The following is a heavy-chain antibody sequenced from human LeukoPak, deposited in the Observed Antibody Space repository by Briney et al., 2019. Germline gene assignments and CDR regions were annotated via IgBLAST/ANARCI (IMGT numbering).Heavy chain of an antibody. CDR2: IYTSGST. V-gene: IGHV4-61*02. Sequence: SQTLSLTCTVSGGSISSGSYYWSWIRQPAGKGLEWIGRIYTSGSTNYNPSLKSRVTISVDTSKNQFSLKLSSVTAADTAVYYCARWGYYGSGSYSFWFDPWGQGTLVTVSS. CDR1: GGSISSGSYY. CDR3: ARWGYYGSGSYSFWFDP. D-gene: IGHD3-10*01. J-gene: IGHJ5*02.